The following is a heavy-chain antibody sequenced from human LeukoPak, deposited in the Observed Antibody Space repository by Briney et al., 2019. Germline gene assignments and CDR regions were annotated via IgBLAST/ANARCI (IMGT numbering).Heavy chain of an antibody. D-gene: IGHD6-6*01. CDR2: ISYDGSNK. V-gene: IGHV3-30*04. CDR1: GFTFSSYA. J-gene: IGHJ5*02. CDR3: ARDQKQLYDNWFDP. Sequence: GGSLRLSCAASGFTFSSYAMHWVRQAPGKGLEWVAVISYDGSNKYYADSVKGRFTISRDNSKNTLYLQMNSLRAEDTAVYYCARDQKQLYDNWFDPWGQGTLVTVSS.